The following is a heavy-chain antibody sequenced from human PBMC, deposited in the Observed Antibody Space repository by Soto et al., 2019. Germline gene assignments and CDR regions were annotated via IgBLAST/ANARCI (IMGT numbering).Heavy chain of an antibody. J-gene: IGHJ6*02. CDR2: ITPFVDTS. D-gene: IGHD1-26*01. CDR1: GGTFSKYS. Sequence: QVRLVQSGAEVKKPGSSVKVSCKVSGGTFSKYSLSWVRQTPGQGLEWMGGITPFVDTSNYAQRFLGRVTITADKPTNTAFLEVRGMNSEDPALYFCAKKIFFNGSSSYYSHYYGMDVWGQGTTVTVSS. CDR3: AKKIFFNGSSSYYSHYYGMDV. V-gene: IGHV1-69*06.